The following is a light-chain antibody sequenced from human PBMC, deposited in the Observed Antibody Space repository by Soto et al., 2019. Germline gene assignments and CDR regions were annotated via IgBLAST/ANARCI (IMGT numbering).Light chain of an antibody. J-gene: IGLJ2*01. CDR1: SSNIGRNP. V-gene: IGLV1-44*01. CDR2: SNN. Sequence: QSALTQPPSASGTPGQRVTFSCSGSSSNIGRNPVNWYQQLPGTAPKLLIYSNNQRPSGVPDRFSGSKSGTSASLAISGLQSEDEADYYCAAWDDSLNGPVFGGGTKVTVL. CDR3: AAWDDSLNGPV.